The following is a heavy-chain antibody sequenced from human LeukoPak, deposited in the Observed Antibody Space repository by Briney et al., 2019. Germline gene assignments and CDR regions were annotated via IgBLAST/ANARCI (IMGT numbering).Heavy chain of an antibody. CDR1: GFTFSDYY. Sequence: PGGSLRLSCAASGFTFSDYYMSWIRQAPGKGLEWVSYISSSGSTIYYADSVKGRFTISRDNAKNSLYLQMNSLRAEDTAVYYCARDGKRWSHLYYYYYMDVWGKGTTVTVSS. D-gene: IGHD4-23*01. V-gene: IGHV3-11*04. CDR2: ISSSGSTI. CDR3: ARDGKRWSHLYYYYYMDV. J-gene: IGHJ6*03.